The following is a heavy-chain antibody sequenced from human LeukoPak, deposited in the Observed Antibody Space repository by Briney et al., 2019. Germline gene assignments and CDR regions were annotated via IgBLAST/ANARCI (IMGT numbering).Heavy chain of an antibody. D-gene: IGHD3-10*01. CDR3: ARDMVRGVTVLDY. CDR1: GYTFTSYG. Sequence: GASVKVSCKASGYTFTSYGISWVRQAPGQGLEWMGWISTYDGNTNYAQKLQGRVTMTTDTSTSTAYMELWSLRSDDTAAYYCARDMVRGVTVLDYWGQGTLVTVSS. J-gene: IGHJ4*02. CDR2: ISTYDGNT. V-gene: IGHV1-18*01.